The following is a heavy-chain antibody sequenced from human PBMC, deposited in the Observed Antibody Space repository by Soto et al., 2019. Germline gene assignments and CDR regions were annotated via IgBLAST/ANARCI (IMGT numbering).Heavy chain of an antibody. CDR2: IYHSGST. V-gene: IGHV4-30-2*01. CDR3: ARIAYYDSSGPDY. CDR1: GGSISSGGYS. J-gene: IGHJ4*02. Sequence: PSETLSLTCAVSGGSISSGGYSWSWIRQPPGKGLEWIGYIYHSGSTYYNPSLKSRVTISVDRSKNQFSLKLSSVTAADTAVYYCARIAYYDSSGPDYWGQGTLVTVYS. D-gene: IGHD3-22*01.